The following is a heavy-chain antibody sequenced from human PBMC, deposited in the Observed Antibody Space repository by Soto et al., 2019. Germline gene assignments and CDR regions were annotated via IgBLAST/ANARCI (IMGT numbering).Heavy chain of an antibody. CDR1: GFPFGNYA. V-gene: IGHV3-23*01. CDR2: ISGGGDGT. D-gene: IGHD1-1*01. CDR3: AKEPRLQLAY. J-gene: IGHJ4*02. Sequence: GGSLRLSCTASGFPFGNYAMYLVRQAPGKGLEWVSGISGGGDGTNYADSVKGRFTVSRDNSRNTMYLQMNSLRAEDTAVYYCAKEPRLQLAYWGQGTLVTVSS.